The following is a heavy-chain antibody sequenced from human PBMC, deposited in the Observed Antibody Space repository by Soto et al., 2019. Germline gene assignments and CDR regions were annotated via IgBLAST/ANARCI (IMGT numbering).Heavy chain of an antibody. CDR2: INPNSGGT. D-gene: IGHD2-8*01. CDR3: ARANVFIGFFFNGVGQYGDLFDY. V-gene: IGHV1-2*04. CDR1: GYTFTGYY. J-gene: IGHJ4*02. Sequence: VASVNVSCKASGYTFTGYYMHWVRRAPGQGLEWMGWINPNSGGTNYAQKFQGWVTMTRDTSISTAYMELSRLRSDDTAVYYCARANVFIGFFFNGVGQYGDLFDYWGRGTLVPVSS.